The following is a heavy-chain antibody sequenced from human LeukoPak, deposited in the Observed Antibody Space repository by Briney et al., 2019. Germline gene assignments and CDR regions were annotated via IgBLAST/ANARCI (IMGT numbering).Heavy chain of an antibody. CDR3: ARGRRVVVLVAAAAAYYSDY. D-gene: IGHD2-15*01. CDR1: GYTFTGYY. J-gene: IGHJ4*02. V-gene: IGHV1-2*02. Sequence: ASVKVSCKASGYTFTGYYLHWVRQAPGQGLEWMGWINPNSGGTKYAQKFQGRVTMTRDTSISTAYIDLSRLTSDDTAVYYCARGRRVVVLVAAAAAYYSDYWGQGTLVTVSS. CDR2: INPNSGGT.